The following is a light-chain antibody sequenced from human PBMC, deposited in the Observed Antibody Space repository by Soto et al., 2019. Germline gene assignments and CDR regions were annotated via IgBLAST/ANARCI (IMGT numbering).Light chain of an antibody. V-gene: IGKV3-15*01. CDR3: HQSNNWPYT. CDR1: QSVSDN. Sequence: EIVMTQSPATLSVSPGERVTLSCRASQSVSDNLAWYQQKPGQAPRLLIYGASTRATTIPARFSGSGSGTEFTLTISSLQSEEFAVYYCHQSNNWPYTFGQGTKLDIK. J-gene: IGKJ2*01. CDR2: GAS.